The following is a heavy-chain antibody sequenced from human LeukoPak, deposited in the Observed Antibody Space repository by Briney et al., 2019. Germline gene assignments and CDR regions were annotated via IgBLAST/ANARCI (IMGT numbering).Heavy chain of an antibody. CDR1: GFTFSSYA. CDR3: AKDEREYSYGYDAFDI. V-gene: IGHV3-23*01. D-gene: IGHD5-18*01. Sequence: QSGGSLRLSCAASGFTFSSYAMSWVSQAPGKGLEWVSAISGSGGSTYYADSVKGRFTISRDNSKNTLYLQMNSLRAEDTAVYYCAKDEREYSYGYDAFDIWGQGTMVTVSS. J-gene: IGHJ3*02. CDR2: ISGSGGST.